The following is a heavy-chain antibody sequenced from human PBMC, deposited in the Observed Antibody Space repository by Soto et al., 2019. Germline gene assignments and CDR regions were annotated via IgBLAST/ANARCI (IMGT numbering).Heavy chain of an antibody. Sequence: GASVKVCCKASGYTFTSCAMHWVRQAPGQRLEWIGWIVATVGTSKYAQKFQGRVTITADKSTNTVYMELSSLRSDDTAVYYCVRVVAIPGYPDNWGQGTLVTVSS. V-gene: IGHV1-3*01. CDR1: GYTFTSCA. J-gene: IGHJ4*02. D-gene: IGHD5-12*01. CDR2: IVATVGTS. CDR3: VRVVAIPGYPDN.